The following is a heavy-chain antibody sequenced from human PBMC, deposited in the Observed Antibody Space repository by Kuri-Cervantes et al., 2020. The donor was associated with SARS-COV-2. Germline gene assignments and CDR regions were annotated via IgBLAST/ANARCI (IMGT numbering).Heavy chain of an antibody. CDR3: ARHPPRDLMPWVD. Sequence: SCAVSGGSISSSNWWSWVRQPPGKGLEWIGEIYHSGSTNYNPSLKSRVTISVDKSKNQFSLKLSSVTAAGTAVYYCARHPPRDLMPWVDWGQGTLVTVSS. V-gene: IGHV4-4*02. D-gene: IGHD2-2*01. J-gene: IGHJ4*02. CDR1: GGSISSSNW. CDR2: IYHSGST.